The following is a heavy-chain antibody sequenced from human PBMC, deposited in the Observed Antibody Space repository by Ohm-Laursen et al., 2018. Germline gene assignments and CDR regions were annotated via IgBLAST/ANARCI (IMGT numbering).Heavy chain of an antibody. V-gene: IGHV3-53*01. CDR3: AKGPFIAVAGSNYFFDY. Sequence: SLRLSCAATGFTVSGNYMSWVRQAPGKGLEWVSLIDRGGDTYYADSVKGRFTISRDNSKNTLDLQMNSLRAEDTAVYYCAKGPFIAVAGSNYFFDYWGQGTLVTVSS. D-gene: IGHD6-19*01. CDR2: IDRGGDT. CDR1: GFTVSGNY. J-gene: IGHJ4*02.